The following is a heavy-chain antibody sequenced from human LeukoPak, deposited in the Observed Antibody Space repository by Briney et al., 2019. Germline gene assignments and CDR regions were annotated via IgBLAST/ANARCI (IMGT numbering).Heavy chain of an antibody. J-gene: IGHJ6*02. V-gene: IGHV4-34*01. CDR1: GGSFSGYY. CDR2: IKHSGGT. Sequence: SETLSLTCAVYGGSFSGYYWCWIRQPPGKGLEWIGEIKHSGGTNYNSSLKRRVNITVDTSKTQFSLKLSSVAAADTAVYYSARGPRPVYYYGSGIYLPYYGMEVWGQGATVTVSS. CDR3: ARGPRPVYYYGSGIYLPYYGMEV. D-gene: IGHD3-10*01.